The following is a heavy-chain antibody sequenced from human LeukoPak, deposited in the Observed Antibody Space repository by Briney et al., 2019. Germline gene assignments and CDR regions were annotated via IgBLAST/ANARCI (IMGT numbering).Heavy chain of an antibody. CDR1: GFTFSNAW. D-gene: IGHD1-26*01. CDR2: IKSKTDGGTT. Sequence: GGSLRLSCAASGFTFSNAWMSWVRQAPGKGLEWVGRIKSKTDGGTTDYAAPVKGRFTISRDDSKNTLYLQMNSLKTEDTAVYYCTKSSGSYSFDYWGQGTLVTVSS. J-gene: IGHJ4*02. CDR3: TKSSGSYSFDY. V-gene: IGHV3-15*01.